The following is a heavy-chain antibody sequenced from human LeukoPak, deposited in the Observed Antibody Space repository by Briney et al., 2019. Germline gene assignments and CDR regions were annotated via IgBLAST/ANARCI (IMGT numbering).Heavy chain of an antibody. J-gene: IGHJ4*02. CDR2: ISSSSSTI. Sequence: GSLRLSCAASGFTFSSYSMNWVRQAPGKGLEWVSYISSSSSTIYYADSVKGRFTISRGNAKNSLYLQMNSLRAEDTAVYYCARDNGGLWFGTFDYWGQGTLVTVSS. D-gene: IGHD3-10*01. V-gene: IGHV3-48*01. CDR3: ARDNGGLWFGTFDY. CDR1: GFTFSSYS.